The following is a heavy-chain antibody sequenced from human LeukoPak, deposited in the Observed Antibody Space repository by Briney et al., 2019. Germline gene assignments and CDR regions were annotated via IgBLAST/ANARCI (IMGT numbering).Heavy chain of an antibody. CDR1: GYTLTELS. Sequence: ASVKVSCKVSGYTLTELSMHWARQAPRKGLEWMGGFDPEDGETIYAQKFQGRVTMIEDTATDTAYMELSSLRSEDAAVYYCATDLNTGGAADYWGQGTLVTVSS. D-gene: IGHD2-8*02. J-gene: IGHJ4*02. CDR3: ATDLNTGGAADY. CDR2: FDPEDGET. V-gene: IGHV1-24*01.